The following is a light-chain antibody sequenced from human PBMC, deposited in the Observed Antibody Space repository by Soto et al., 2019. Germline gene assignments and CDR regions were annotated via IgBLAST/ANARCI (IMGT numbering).Light chain of an antibody. Sequence: EIVMTQSPATLSVSPGERATLSCRASQSVSSSLAGYQQKTAQAPRLLLYGESTRTTSIPARFIGSGSWTKFTLTISSLQSEDFAVYYCQQYNNWPPYTFGQGTKLEIK. V-gene: IGKV3-15*01. CDR2: GES. CDR1: QSVSSS. J-gene: IGKJ2*01. CDR3: QQYNNWPPYT.